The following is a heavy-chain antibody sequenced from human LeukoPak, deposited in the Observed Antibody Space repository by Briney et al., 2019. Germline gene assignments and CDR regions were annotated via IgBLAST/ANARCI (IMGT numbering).Heavy chain of an antibody. Sequence: ASVKVSCKASGYTFTGYYMHWVRQAPGQGLEWMGWISAYNGNTNCAQKLQGRVTMTTDTSTSTAYMELRSLRSDDTAVYYCARIAVAGTYYFDYWGQGTLVTVSS. CDR1: GYTFTGYY. V-gene: IGHV1-18*04. J-gene: IGHJ4*02. CDR3: ARIAVAGTYYFDY. CDR2: ISAYNGNT. D-gene: IGHD6-19*01.